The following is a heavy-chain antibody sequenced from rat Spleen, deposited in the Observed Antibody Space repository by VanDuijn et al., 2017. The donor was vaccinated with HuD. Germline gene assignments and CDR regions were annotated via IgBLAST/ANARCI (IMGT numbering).Heavy chain of an antibody. CDR2: ISTGGGST. J-gene: IGHJ2*01. CDR3: TREDWVFDY. V-gene: IGHV5-27*01. CDR1: GFTFSDYA. D-gene: IGHD5-1*01. Sequence: EVQLVESGGGLVQPGRSLKLSCAASGFTFSDYAMAWVRQAPTKGLEWVAYISTGGGSTYYPDSVQGRFTISRDDAKSTLYLQMKSLRSEDTATYYCTREDWVFDYWGQGVMVTVSS.